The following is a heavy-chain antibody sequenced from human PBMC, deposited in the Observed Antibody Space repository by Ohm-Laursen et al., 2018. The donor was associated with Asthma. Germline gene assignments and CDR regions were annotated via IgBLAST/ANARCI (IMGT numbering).Heavy chain of an antibody. CDR3: ARDPDYYGSGSVDY. J-gene: IGHJ4*02. V-gene: IGHV1-2*06. CDR2: INPNSGGT. CDR1: GYTFTGYY. Sequence: SVKVSCKASGYTFTGYYMHWVRQAPGQGLEWMGRINPNSGGTNYAQKFQGRVTMTRDTSISTAYMELSRLRSDDTAVYYCARDPDYYGSGSVDYWGQGALVTVSS. D-gene: IGHD3-10*01.